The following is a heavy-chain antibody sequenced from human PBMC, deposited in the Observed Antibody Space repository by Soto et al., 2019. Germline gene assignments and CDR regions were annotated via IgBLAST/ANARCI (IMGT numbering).Heavy chain of an antibody. CDR3: ARGYYESSGYPSYFDY. V-gene: IGHV5-51*01. CDR2: IYPGDSDT. Sequence: GESLKISCKGSGYRFTSYWIGWVRQMPGKGLEWMGIIYPGDSDTRYSPSVQGQVTISVDKSISTAYLQWSSLKASDTAMYYCARGYYESSGYPSYFDYWGQGTLVTVSS. J-gene: IGHJ4*02. CDR1: GYRFTSYW. D-gene: IGHD3-22*01.